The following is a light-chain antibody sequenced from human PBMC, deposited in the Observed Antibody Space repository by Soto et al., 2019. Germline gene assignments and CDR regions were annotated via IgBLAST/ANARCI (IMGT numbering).Light chain of an antibody. V-gene: IGKV3-20*01. CDR1: QSVSSSY. J-gene: IGKJ1*01. Sequence: EIVLMQSPGTLSLSPGERATLSCRASQSVSSSYLAWYQQKPGQATRLLIYAASSRATGIADRFSGSGSGTDFTLTISRLEPEDFAVYYCQHYGSSHRGFGQGTKVDIK. CDR2: AAS. CDR3: QHYGSSHRG.